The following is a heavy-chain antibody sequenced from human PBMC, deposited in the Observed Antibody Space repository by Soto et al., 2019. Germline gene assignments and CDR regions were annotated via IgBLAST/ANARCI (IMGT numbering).Heavy chain of an antibody. CDR1: GFSFEDYT. CDR3: ARDSYDISTGQKRYFDF. J-gene: IGHJ4*02. D-gene: IGHD3-9*01. Sequence: VHLVESGGGVVQPGGSLRLSCAASGFSFEDYTMHWVRQGPGKGPEWISLISWDGGITDYSDSVKGRFISSRDNSKNSLFLEMNSLTSEDAAMYFCARDSYDISTGQKRYFDFWGQGTLVTVSS. CDR2: ISWDGGIT. V-gene: IGHV3-43*01.